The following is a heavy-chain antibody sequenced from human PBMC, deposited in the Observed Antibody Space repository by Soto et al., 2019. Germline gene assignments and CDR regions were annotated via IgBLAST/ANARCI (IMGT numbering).Heavy chain of an antibody. CDR1: GGSISSYY. Sequence: PSETLSLTCTVSGGSISSYYWSWIRQPPGKVLECIGYIFYSGSTNYNPSFKCRVTILVVTSKNQFSLKLSSVIAADTAVYYCARRYGSCFDYWGQGTLVTVSS. CDR3: ARRYGSCFDY. CDR2: IFYSGST. D-gene: IGHD5-18*01. V-gene: IGHV4-59*08. J-gene: IGHJ4*02.